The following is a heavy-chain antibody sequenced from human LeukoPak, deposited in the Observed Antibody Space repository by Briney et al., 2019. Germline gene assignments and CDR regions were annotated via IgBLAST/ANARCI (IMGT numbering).Heavy chain of an antibody. CDR2: IIPIFGTA. V-gene: IGHV1-69*06. CDR1: GGTFSSYA. Sequence: SVKVSCKASGGTFSSYAISWVRQAPGQGLEWMGGIIPIFGTANYAQKFQGRVTITADKSTSTAYMELSSLRSEDTAVYYCTRDLLWFGELFYWFDPWGQGTLVTVSS. J-gene: IGHJ5*02. D-gene: IGHD3-10*01. CDR3: TRDLLWFGELFYWFDP.